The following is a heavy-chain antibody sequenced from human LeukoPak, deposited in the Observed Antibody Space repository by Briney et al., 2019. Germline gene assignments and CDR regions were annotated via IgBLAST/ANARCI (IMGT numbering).Heavy chain of an antibody. CDR1: ELIFTREY. CDR2: SHPSDTT. CDR3: LPCRGGVGDTGFLDY. Sequence: GGSLRLSCEVSELIFTREYMTWVRQSPGRGLEWLSTSHPSDTTYYAESVKGRLSVSRDHSKKTLYLQMKSLTAEDTAMYYCLPCRGGVGDTGFLDYWGQGIPVTVSS. V-gene: IGHV3-53*01. D-gene: IGHD1-26*01. J-gene: IGHJ4*02.